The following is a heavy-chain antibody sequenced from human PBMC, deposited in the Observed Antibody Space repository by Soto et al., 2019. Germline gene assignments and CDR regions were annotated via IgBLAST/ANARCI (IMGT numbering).Heavy chain of an antibody. V-gene: IGHV1-69*13. Sequence: GASVKVSCKASGGSFRSNAISWVRQAPGQGLEWMGGIIPILGSANYTQKFQDRLTITADGCTTTTYMGLNSLGSEDAAVYYCASRERVDAFDIWGQGTLVPSPQ. CDR1: GGSFRSNA. J-gene: IGHJ3*02. CDR2: IIPILGSA. D-gene: IGHD1-26*01. CDR3: ASRERVDAFDI.